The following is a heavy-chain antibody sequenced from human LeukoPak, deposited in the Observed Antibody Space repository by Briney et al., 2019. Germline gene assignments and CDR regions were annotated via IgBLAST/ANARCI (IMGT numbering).Heavy chain of an antibody. V-gene: IGHV4-34*01. J-gene: IGHJ2*01. CDR1: GGSFSGYY. CDR3: ARGRLRVAVAGTRYFDL. D-gene: IGHD6-19*01. CDR2: INHSGST. Sequence: SETLSLTCAVYGGSFSGYYWSWIRQPPGKGLEWIGEINHSGSTNYNPSLKSRVTISVDTSKNQFSLKLSSVTAAGTAVYYCARGRLRVAVAGTRYFDLWGRGTLVTVSS.